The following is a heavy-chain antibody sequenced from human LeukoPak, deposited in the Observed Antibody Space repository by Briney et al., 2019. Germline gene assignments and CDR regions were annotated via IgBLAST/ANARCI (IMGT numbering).Heavy chain of an antibody. Sequence: SETLSLTCTVSGGSISSYYWGWIRQPPGKGLEWIGSIYYSGSTYYNPSLKSRVTISVDSSKNQFSLKLSSVTAADTALYYCARESNYHGSGTGWFDPWGQGTLVTVSS. V-gene: IGHV4-39*07. D-gene: IGHD3-10*01. CDR1: GGSISSYY. J-gene: IGHJ5*02. CDR3: ARESNYHGSGTGWFDP. CDR2: IYYSGST.